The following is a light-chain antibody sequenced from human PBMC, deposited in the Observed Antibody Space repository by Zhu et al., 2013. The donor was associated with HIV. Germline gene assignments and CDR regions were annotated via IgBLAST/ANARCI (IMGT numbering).Light chain of an antibody. CDR2: LGS. J-gene: IGKJ3*01. V-gene: IGKV2-28*01. CDR1: QSLLHSNGYNY. CDR3: MQGVQTPFT. Sequence: MTQSPVSLSVTPGEEASISCKSSQSLLHSNGYNYLDWYLQKPGQSPQLLIYLGSNRASGVPDRFSGSGSRTDFTLKISRVEAEDVGVYYCMQGVQTPFTLGPGTKVDIK.